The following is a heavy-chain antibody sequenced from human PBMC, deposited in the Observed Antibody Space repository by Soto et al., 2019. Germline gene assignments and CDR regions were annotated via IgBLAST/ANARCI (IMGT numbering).Heavy chain of an antibody. CDR1: GGTFSSYA. Sequence: GASVKVSCKASGGTFSSYAISWVRQAPGQGLEWMGGIIPIFGTANYAQKFQGRVTVTADESTSTAYMELSSLRSEDTAVYYCASQPHVPDSPRPLDYWGQGTLVTVSS. CDR2: IIPIFGTA. J-gene: IGHJ4*02. CDR3: ASQPHVPDSPRPLDY. V-gene: IGHV1-69*13. D-gene: IGHD3-22*01.